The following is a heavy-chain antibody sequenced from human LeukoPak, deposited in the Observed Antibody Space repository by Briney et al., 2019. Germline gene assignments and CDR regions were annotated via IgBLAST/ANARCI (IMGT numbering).Heavy chain of an antibody. CDR1: GYSISSGYY. V-gene: IGHV4-38-2*02. J-gene: IGHJ5*02. Sequence: SETLSLTCTVSGYSISSGYYWGWIRQPPGKGLEWIGSIYHSGSTYYNPSLKSRVTISVDTSKNQFSLKLSSVTAADTAVYYCARDISGYGGWFDPWGQGTLVTVSS. D-gene: IGHD5-12*01. CDR3: ARDISGYGGWFDP. CDR2: IYHSGST.